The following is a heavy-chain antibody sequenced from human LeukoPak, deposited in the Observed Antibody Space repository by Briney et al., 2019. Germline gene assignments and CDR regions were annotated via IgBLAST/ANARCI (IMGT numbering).Heavy chain of an antibody. V-gene: IGHV4-59*08. D-gene: IGHD5-24*01. Sequence: SETLSLTCTVSGGSMSSYYWSWIRQPPGKGLEWIGYIYYSGSTKYNPSLKSRVTISVDTSKTQFSLKLSSVTAADTAVYYCARGARAGYNLEPFDYWGQGTLVTVSS. J-gene: IGHJ4*02. CDR1: GGSMSSYY. CDR2: IYYSGST. CDR3: ARGARAGYNLEPFDY.